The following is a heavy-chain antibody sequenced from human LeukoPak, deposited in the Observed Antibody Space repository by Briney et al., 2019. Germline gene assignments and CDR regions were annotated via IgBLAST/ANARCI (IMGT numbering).Heavy chain of an antibody. D-gene: IGHD4-17*01. CDR3: ATTTGTTGVNWFDP. J-gene: IGHJ5*02. CDR2: INPNSGGT. Sequence: ASVKVSCKASGYTFTSYDINWVRQAPGQGLEWMGWINPNSGGTNYAQKFQGRVTMTRDTSISTAYMELSRLRSDDTAVYYCATTTGTTGVNWFDPWGQGTLVTVSS. V-gene: IGHV1-2*02. CDR1: GYTFTSYD.